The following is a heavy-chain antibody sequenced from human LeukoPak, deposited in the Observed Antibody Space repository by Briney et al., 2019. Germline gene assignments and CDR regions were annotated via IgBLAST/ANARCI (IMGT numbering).Heavy chain of an antibody. CDR3: ARAPYSSSWYSP. CDR2: INPNSGGT. D-gene: IGHD6-13*01. J-gene: IGHJ5*02. V-gene: IGHV1-2*02. CDR1: GYSFTSYG. Sequence: ASVTVSCKTSGYSFTSYGISWVRQAPGQGLEWMGWINPNSGGTNYAQKFQGRVTMTRDTSISTAYMELRRLRSDDTAVYYCARAPYSSSWYSPWGQGTLVTVSS.